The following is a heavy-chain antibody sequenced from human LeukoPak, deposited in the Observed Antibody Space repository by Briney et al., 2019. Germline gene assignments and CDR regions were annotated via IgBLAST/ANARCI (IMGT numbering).Heavy chain of an antibody. J-gene: IGHJ6*01. Sequence: GGSLRVSSAASGFTFSSYSMNWVRQAPRKGLEWVSSISSSSSYIYYADSVNGRFTISRDNANNSLYLQMNSLRAEDTAVYYCARDPDGDFYYYYYGMDVWGQGTTVTVSS. CDR1: GFTFSSYS. CDR2: ISSSSSYI. D-gene: IGHD4-17*01. V-gene: IGHV3-21*01. CDR3: ARDPDGDFYYYYYGMDV.